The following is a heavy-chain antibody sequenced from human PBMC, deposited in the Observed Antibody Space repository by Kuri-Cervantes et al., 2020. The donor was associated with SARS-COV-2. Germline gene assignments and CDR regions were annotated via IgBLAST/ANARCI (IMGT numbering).Heavy chain of an antibody. Sequence: GESLKISCAASGFTFSSHAMSWVRQAPGKGLEWVSAISGSGGSTYYADSVKGRFTISRDNSKNTLYLQMNSLRAEDTAVYYCARAFMVRGVNGPGYWGQGTLVTVSS. CDR2: ISGSGGST. CDR1: GFTFSSHA. CDR3: ARAFMVRGVNGPGY. D-gene: IGHD3-10*01. V-gene: IGHV3-23*01. J-gene: IGHJ4*02.